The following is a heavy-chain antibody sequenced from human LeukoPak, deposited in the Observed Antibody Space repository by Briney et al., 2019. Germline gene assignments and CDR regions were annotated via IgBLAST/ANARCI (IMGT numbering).Heavy chain of an antibody. D-gene: IGHD3/OR15-3a*01. CDR2: LSGSGIST. Sequence: PGGSLRLSCAASGFTFATYAMTWVRQAPGKGLEWVAALSGSGISTYYADSVKGRFTISRANSENTLHLQMDGLRAEDTAVYFCAKGRGTGTYYFDYWGRGSLVTVSS. CDR1: GFTFATYA. J-gene: IGHJ4*02. CDR3: AKGRGTGTYYFDY. V-gene: IGHV3-23*01.